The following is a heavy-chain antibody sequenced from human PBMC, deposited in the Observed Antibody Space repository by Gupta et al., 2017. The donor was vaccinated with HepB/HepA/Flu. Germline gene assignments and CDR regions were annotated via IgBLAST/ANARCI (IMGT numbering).Heavy chain of an antibody. Sequence: QVQLVESGGGLVKPGGSLRLSCAASGFTFTDSYMILIRQAPGKGLEWISYISSSSLSIDYADSVKGRFTISRDNAKNSLYLQMSSLTADDTAVYYCARSRYSTSWLHFDYWGQGTLVTVSS. J-gene: IGHJ4*02. CDR3: ARSRYSTSWLHFDY. D-gene: IGHD6-13*01. V-gene: IGHV3-11*01. CDR1: GFTFTDSY. CDR2: ISSSSLSI.